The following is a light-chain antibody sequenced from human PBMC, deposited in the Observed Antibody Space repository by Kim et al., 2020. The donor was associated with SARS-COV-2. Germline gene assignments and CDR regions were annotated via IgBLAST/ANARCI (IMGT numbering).Light chain of an antibody. CDR1: SSDVCAYSY. J-gene: IGLJ2*01. Sequence: GQSVTIAFTGTSSDVCAYSYFSWYQQHPGKVPKLMIYEVSKPPSGVPERFSGSKSGNTASLTVSGLQPEDEADYYCSSYAASNNLVFGGGTQLTVL. CDR3: SSYAASNNLV. V-gene: IGLV2-8*01. CDR2: EVS.